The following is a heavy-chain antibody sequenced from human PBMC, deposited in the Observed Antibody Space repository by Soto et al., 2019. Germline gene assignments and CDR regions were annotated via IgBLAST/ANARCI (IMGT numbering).Heavy chain of an antibody. V-gene: IGHV3-30*18. CDR3: AKPRSSLEWPPFDS. D-gene: IGHD3-3*01. J-gene: IGHJ5*01. CDR2: MKSDGSR. Sequence: XXSLRLSFAASGFTFSTYSMHWVHQAPGKGLEWVAVMKSDGSRDHIDSVKGRFTIFRDNSKKTLYLQMNNLSTEDSAVYYCAKPRSSLEWPPFDSWGHGTLVTVSS. CDR1: GFTFSTYS.